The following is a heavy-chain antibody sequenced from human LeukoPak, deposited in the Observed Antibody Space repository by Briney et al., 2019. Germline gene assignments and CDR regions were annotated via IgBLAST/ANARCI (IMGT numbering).Heavy chain of an antibody. Sequence: PGVSLRLSCAASGFTFSTYWMNWVRQDPGKGLEWVANIKQDGSEKYYVDSVKGRFTISRDNAKNSLYLQMNSLRAEDTAVYYSVGGSGWTFDYWGQGTLVTVSS. J-gene: IGHJ4*02. D-gene: IGHD6-19*01. CDR2: IKQDGSEK. V-gene: IGHV3-7*01. CDR3: VGGSGWTFDY. CDR1: GFTFSTYW.